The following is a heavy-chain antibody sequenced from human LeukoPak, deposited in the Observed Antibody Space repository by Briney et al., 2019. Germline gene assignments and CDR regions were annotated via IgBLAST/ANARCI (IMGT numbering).Heavy chain of an antibody. V-gene: IGHV3-23*01. J-gene: IGHJ4*02. CDR2: MSGSVRSI. CDR3: ARDDDFWSGYLY. Sequence: GGSLRLSCVASRFTFNNHAMTWVRQAPGKAPEWVSSMSGSVRSIHYADSVKGRFTMSRDNSKSTLYLQMTSLRAEDTAIYYCARDDDFWSGYLYWGQGTLVTVSS. D-gene: IGHD3-3*01. CDR1: RFTFNNHA.